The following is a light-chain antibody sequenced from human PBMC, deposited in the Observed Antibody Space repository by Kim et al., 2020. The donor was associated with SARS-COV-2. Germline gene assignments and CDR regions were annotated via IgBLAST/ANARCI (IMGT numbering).Light chain of an antibody. V-gene: IGLV2-11*01. CDR3: CSYAGSYV. J-gene: IGLJ1*01. CDR1: SSDVGGYKY. CDR2: DVS. Sequence: PGQSVTISCTGTSSDVGGYKYVSWYQQHPGKAPKIMIYDVSKRPSGVPDRFSGSKSGNTASLTISGLQAEDEADYYCCSYAGSYVFGTGTKVTVL.